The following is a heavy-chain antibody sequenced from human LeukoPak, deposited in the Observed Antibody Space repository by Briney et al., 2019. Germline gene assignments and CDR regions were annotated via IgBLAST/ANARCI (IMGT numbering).Heavy chain of an antibody. Sequence: PSETLSHTCTVSGGSLSSGGFHWSWIRQHPGKGLEWIGYIYYSGSTYYNPSLKSRVTISVDTSKSQFSLKLSSVTAADTAVYFCARVPLGTDAFDIWGQGTMVTVSS. CDR1: GGSLSSGGFH. CDR3: ARVPLGTDAFDI. V-gene: IGHV4-31*03. D-gene: IGHD1-1*01. CDR2: IYYSGST. J-gene: IGHJ3*02.